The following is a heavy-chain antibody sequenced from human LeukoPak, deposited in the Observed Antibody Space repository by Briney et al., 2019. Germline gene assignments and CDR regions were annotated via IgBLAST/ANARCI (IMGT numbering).Heavy chain of an antibody. CDR1: GYTFTGYY. CDR2: INPNSGGT. Sequence: ASVKVSCKASGYTFTGYYMHWARQAPGQGLEWMGWINPNSGGTNYAQKFQGRVTMTRDTSISTAYMELSRLRSADTAVYYCARDRTMTDNWFDPWGQGTLVTVSS. V-gene: IGHV1-2*02. J-gene: IGHJ5*02. CDR3: ARDRTMTDNWFDP. D-gene: IGHD3-22*01.